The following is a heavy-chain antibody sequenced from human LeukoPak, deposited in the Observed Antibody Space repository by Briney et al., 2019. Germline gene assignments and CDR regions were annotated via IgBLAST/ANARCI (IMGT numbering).Heavy chain of an antibody. CDR1: CGFISNTNW. Sequence: PSGTLSLTWGFACGFISNTNWWTWVRQPPGKGLEWIGEANLQGSTNYNPSLKSRVAISVDKSENHISLKLTSVTAADTAVYYCASEGGPYRPLAYSGQGTLVTVAS. CDR3: ASEGGPYRPLAY. J-gene: IGHJ4*02. V-gene: IGHV4-4*02. CDR2: ANLQGST.